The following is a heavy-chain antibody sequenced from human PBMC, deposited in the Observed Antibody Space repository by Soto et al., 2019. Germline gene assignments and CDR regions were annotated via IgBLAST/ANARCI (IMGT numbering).Heavy chain of an antibody. J-gene: IGHJ3*02. CDR3: AGATQQSIAAPMGAFDI. CDR1: GFTFSDYY. Sequence: GGSLRLSCAASGFTFSDYYMSWIRQAPGKGLEWVSYISSSGSTIYYADSVKGRFTISRDNAKNSLYLQMNSLRAEDTAVYYCAGATQQSIAAPMGAFDIWGQGTMVTVSS. CDR2: ISSSGSTI. V-gene: IGHV3-11*01. D-gene: IGHD6-6*01.